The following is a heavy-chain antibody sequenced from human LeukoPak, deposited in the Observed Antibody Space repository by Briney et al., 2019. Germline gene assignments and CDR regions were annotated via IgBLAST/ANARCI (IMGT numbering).Heavy chain of an antibody. V-gene: IGHV3-23*01. D-gene: IGHD4-23*01. J-gene: IGHJ4*02. CDR1: GFTFRNYG. Sequence: GGSLRLSCVTSGFTFRNYGMRWVRQAPGKGLEWVSAISGSGGSTYYADSVKGRFTISRDNSKNTLYLQMNSLRAEDTAVYYCAKVLFTVAYFDYWGQGTLVTVSS. CDR3: AKVLFTVAYFDY. CDR2: ISGSGGST.